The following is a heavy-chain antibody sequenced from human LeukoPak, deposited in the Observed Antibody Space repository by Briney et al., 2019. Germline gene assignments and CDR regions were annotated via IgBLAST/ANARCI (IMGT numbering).Heavy chain of an antibody. V-gene: IGHV4-34*01. CDR1: GGSISSYY. CDR3: ASSLYYYDSSGPNWFDP. Sequence: SETLSLTCTVSGGSISSYYWSWIRQPPGKGLEWIGEINHSGSTNYNPSLKSRVTISVDTSKNQFSLKLSSVTAADTAVYYCASSLYYYDSSGPNWFDPWGQGTLVTVSS. D-gene: IGHD3-22*01. CDR2: INHSGST. J-gene: IGHJ5*02.